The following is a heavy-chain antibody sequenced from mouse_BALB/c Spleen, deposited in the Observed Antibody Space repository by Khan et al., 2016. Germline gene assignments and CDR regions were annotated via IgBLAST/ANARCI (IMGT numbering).Heavy chain of an antibody. CDR1: GYSFTRYW. CDR2: IHPSDSES. J-gene: IGHJ4*01. CDR3: TRSAYGNHPYYAMDY. Sequence: QVQLKQSGTELVRPGASVKLSCKASGYSFTRYWMNWVKQRPGQGLEWIGMIHPSDSESRLNQKFKDKATLTVDNSSSIAYMQLSSPKSEDSAVYYCTRSAYGNHPYYAMDYWGQGTSVTVSS. V-gene: IGHV1-61*01. D-gene: IGHD2-1*01.